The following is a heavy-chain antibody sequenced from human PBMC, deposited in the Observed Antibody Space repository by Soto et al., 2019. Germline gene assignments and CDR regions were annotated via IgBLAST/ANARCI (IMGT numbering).Heavy chain of an antibody. CDR3: AKGAGSGYDKRRFDY. Sequence: EVQLLQSGGGLVQPGGSLRLSCAASGFTFSNYAMSWVRQAPGKGLEWVSSISGGGGSTYYADSVKGRFTISRDNSGNTLYLQVNSERVEDKAVYYCAKGAGSGYDKRRFDYWGQGTLVTVSS. J-gene: IGHJ4*02. CDR1: GFTFSNYA. D-gene: IGHD5-12*01. CDR2: ISGGGGST. V-gene: IGHV3-23*01.